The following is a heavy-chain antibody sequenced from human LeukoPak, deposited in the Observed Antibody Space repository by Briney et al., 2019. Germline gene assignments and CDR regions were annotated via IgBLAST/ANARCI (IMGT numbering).Heavy chain of an antibody. CDR1: GFPFSTYA. J-gene: IGHJ4*02. D-gene: IGHD3-10*01. CDR2: VSHDGDKK. Sequence: GGSLRLSCAASGFPFSTYAMHWVRQAPGKGLEWVAIVSHDGDKKNYADSVRGRFTTSRDNSENTVYLQMSGLRAEDTAVYYCAKDGISRGSGSYYNVWGQGILVTVSS. CDR3: AKDGISRGSGSYYNV. V-gene: IGHV3-30*04.